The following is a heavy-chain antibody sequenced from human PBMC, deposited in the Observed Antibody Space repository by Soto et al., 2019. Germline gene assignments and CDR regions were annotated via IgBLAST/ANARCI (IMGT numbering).Heavy chain of an antibody. Sequence: PSETLALTCTVSGGSISSYDGSWIRQPPGKGLEWIGYIYYSGSTNYNPSLKSRVTISVDTSKNQFSLKLSSVTAADTAVYYCARSDGRYWGQGTLVTVSS. CDR2: IYYSGST. CDR3: ARSDGRY. J-gene: IGHJ4*02. CDR1: GGSISSYD. V-gene: IGHV4-59*01.